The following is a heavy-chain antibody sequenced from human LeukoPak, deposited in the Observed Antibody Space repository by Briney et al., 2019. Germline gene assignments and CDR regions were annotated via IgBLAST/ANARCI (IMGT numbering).Heavy chain of an antibody. CDR3: ARQGSKDY. V-gene: IGHV4-38-2*01. CDR1: GFSISTGYS. CDR2: VYHHGNT. J-gene: IGHJ4*02. Sequence: SETLSLTCSVSGFSISTGYSWGRIRQPPGKGLEWIGTVYHHGNTYFNPSLKSRVTISVDTSKNQFSLKLSSVTAADTAVYYCARQGSKDYWGQGTLVTVSS.